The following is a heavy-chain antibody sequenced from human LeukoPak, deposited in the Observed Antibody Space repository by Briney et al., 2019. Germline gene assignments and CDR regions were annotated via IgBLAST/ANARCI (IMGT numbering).Heavy chain of an antibody. CDR1: GFTFSSYA. Sequence: GGSLRLSCAASGFTFSSYAMSWVRQAPGKGLEWVSAISGSGDSTYYGDSVKGRFTISRDNSKNTLYLQMNSLRAEDTGVYYCAKDHYWSIDYWGRGTLVTVSS. CDR2: ISGSGDST. D-gene: IGHD3-3*01. CDR3: AKDHYWSIDY. V-gene: IGHV3-23*01. J-gene: IGHJ4*02.